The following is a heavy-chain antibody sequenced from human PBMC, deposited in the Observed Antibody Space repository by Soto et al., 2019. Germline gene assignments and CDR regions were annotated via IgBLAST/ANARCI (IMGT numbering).Heavy chain of an antibody. CDR3: ARVQHPAYFDN. CDR1: GGSISSGGYS. Sequence: PSETLSLTCAVSGGSISSGGYSWSWIRQPPGKGLEWIGDIYHSGSTYYNPSLKSRVTISVDRSKNQFSLHLSSVTPEDTAVYYCARVQHPAYFDNWGQGTPVTVSS. CDR2: IYHSGST. V-gene: IGHV4-30-2*01. J-gene: IGHJ4*02.